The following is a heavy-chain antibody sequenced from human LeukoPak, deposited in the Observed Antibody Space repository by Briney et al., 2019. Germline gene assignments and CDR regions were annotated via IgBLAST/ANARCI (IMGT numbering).Heavy chain of an antibody. CDR2: INHSGST. Sequence: PSETLSLTCAVNGGSFSGYYWSWIRNPPGKGLDWIGGINHSGSTNYNPSPKSRVTISVDTSKNQFSLKLSAVTAADTAVYYCARGPRDPYGSGSYTFYYYYGMDVWGQGTTVTGSS. CDR3: ARGPRDPYGSGSYTFYYYYGMDV. CDR1: GGSFSGYY. J-gene: IGHJ6*02. V-gene: IGHV4-34*01. D-gene: IGHD3-10*01.